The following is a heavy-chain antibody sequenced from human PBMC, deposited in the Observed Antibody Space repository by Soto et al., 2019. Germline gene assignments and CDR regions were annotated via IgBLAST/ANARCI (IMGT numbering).Heavy chain of an antibody. CDR2: ISGGGDRT. CDR1: GFTFTSHA. Sequence: EVQLLESGGGLVQPGGSLRLSCAASGFTFTSHALSWVRQAPGRGLERVAAISGGGDRTEFADSVKGRFVISRDNSQNTIYLQLNSLRVEDTAVYYCAKSGRWYLGAYFDYWGQGTLVTVSS. V-gene: IGHV3-23*01. D-gene: IGHD6-13*01. CDR3: AKSGRWYLGAYFDY. J-gene: IGHJ4*02.